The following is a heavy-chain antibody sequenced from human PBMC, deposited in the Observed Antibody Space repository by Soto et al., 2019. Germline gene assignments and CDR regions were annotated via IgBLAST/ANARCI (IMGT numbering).Heavy chain of an antibody. CDR2: IYYSGST. V-gene: IGHV4-31*03. D-gene: IGHD1-26*01. J-gene: IGHJ4*02. CDR3: ARDVWQGGSYYDY. Sequence: SETLSLTCTVSGGSLSSGVYYWSWIRQHPGKGLEWIGYIYYSGSTYYNPSLKSRVTISVDTSKNQFSLKLSSVTAADTAVYYCARDVWQGGSYYDYWGQGTLVTVSS. CDR1: GGSLSSGVYY.